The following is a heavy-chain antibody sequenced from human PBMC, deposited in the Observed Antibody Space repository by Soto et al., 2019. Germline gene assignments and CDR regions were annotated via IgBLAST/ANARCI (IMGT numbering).Heavy chain of an antibody. J-gene: IGHJ4*02. CDR2: ISGSGGST. V-gene: IGHV3-23*01. Sequence: EVQLLESGGGLVQPGGSLRLSCAASGFTFSSYAMSWVRQAPGKGLEWVSAISGSGGSTYYADSVKGRFTISRDNSKNTLYLQMNSLRAEDTAVYYCAKDQGLDYGDYVHYFDYWGQGTLVTVSS. D-gene: IGHD4-17*01. CDR1: GFTFSSYA. CDR3: AKDQGLDYGDYVHYFDY.